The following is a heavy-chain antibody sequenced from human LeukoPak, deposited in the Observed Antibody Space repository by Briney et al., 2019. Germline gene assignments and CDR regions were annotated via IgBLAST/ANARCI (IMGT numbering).Heavy chain of an antibody. CDR1: GYTFTNCA. J-gene: IGHJ4*02. V-gene: IGHV1-3*01. Sequence: ASVKLSCKASGYTFTNCAIHWVRPAPGQRPEWMGWINAGNGDTRYLQRFQGRVTITRDTSASAVYMELSSLRYEDTAMFYCARGPIAAVAFFDYWGQGTLVSVSA. CDR2: INAGNGDT. D-gene: IGHD6-13*01. CDR3: ARGPIAAVAFFDY.